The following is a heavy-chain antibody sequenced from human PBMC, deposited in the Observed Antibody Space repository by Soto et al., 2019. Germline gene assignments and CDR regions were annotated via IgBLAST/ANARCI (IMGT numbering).Heavy chain of an antibody. J-gene: IGHJ4*02. CDR2: ISSSSSTI. D-gene: IGHD5-12*01. V-gene: IGHV3-48*01. CDR1: GFTFSSYS. Sequence: GGSLRLSCAASGFTFSSYSMNWVRQAPGKGLEWVSYISSSSSTIYYADSVKGRFTISRDNAKNSLYLQMNSLRAEDTAVYYCARDVSWLPPAMGYFDYWGQGTLVTVSS. CDR3: ARDVSWLPPAMGYFDY.